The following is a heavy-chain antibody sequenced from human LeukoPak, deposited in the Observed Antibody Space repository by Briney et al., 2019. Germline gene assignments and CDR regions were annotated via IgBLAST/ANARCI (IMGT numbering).Heavy chain of an antibody. V-gene: IGHV1-2*06. CDR3: ARDRVTMIVVVNQNWFDP. J-gene: IGHJ5*02. Sequence: ASVKASCKASGYTFTGYYMHWVRQAPGQGLEWMGRINPNSGGTNYAQKFQGRVTMTRDTSISTAYMELSRLRSDDTAVYYCARDRVTMIVVVNQNWFDPWGQGTLVTVSS. D-gene: IGHD3-22*01. CDR2: INPNSGGT. CDR1: GYTFTGYY.